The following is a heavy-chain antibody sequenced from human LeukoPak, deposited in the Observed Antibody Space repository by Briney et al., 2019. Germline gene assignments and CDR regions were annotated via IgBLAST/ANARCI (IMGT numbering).Heavy chain of an antibody. CDR2: ISSSSSYI. CDR3: ARDSLMGSFYY. J-gene: IGHJ4*02. D-gene: IGHD2-8*01. Sequence: GGSRRLSCAASGFTFSSYSMNWVRQAPGKGLEWVSSISSSSSYIYYADSVKGRFTISRDNAKNSLYLQMNSLRAEDTAVYYCARDSLMGSFYYWGQGTLVTVSS. CDR1: GFTFSSYS. V-gene: IGHV3-21*01.